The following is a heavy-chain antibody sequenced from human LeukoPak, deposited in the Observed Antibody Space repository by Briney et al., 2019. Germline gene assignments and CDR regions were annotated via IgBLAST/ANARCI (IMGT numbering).Heavy chain of an antibody. Sequence: PGGSLRLSCAASGFTFSSYGMHWVRQAPGKGLEWVAVISYDGSNKYYADSVKGRFTISRDNSKNTLYLQMNSLRAEDTAVYYCARGKYSSSWAPFDYWGQGTLVTVSS. J-gene: IGHJ4*02. CDR3: ARGKYSSSWAPFDY. CDR2: ISYDGSNK. D-gene: IGHD6-13*01. V-gene: IGHV3-30*19. CDR1: GFTFSSYG.